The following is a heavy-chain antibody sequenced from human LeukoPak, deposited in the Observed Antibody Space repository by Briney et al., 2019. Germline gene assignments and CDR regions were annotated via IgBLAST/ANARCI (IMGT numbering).Heavy chain of an antibody. Sequence: GGSLRLSCAASGYTFTGYYMHWVRQAPGQGLEWMGWINPNSGGTNYAQKFQGRVTMTRDTSISTAYMELSRLRSDDTAVYYCAIRLAVAGTMAFDYWGQGTLVTVSS. CDR2: INPNSGGT. CDR3: AIRLAVAGTMAFDY. D-gene: IGHD6-19*01. J-gene: IGHJ4*02. CDR1: GYTFTGYY. V-gene: IGHV1-2*02.